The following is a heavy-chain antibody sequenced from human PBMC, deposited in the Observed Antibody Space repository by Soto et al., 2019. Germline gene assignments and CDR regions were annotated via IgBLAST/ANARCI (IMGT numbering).Heavy chain of an antibody. J-gene: IGHJ4*02. CDR3: AKEKLAGDIVVVSAAILDY. Sequence: GGSLRLSCAASGFTFSSYGMHWVRQAPGKGLEWVAVISYDGSNKYYADSVKGRFTISRDNSKNTLYLQMNSMRAEDTAVYYCAKEKLAGDIVVVSAAILDYWGQGTLVTVSS. CDR1: GFTFSSYG. D-gene: IGHD2-2*02. CDR2: ISYDGSNK. V-gene: IGHV3-30*18.